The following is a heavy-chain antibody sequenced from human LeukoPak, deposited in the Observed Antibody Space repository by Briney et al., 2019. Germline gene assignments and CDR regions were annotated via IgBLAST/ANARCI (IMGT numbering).Heavy chain of an antibody. V-gene: IGHV1-2*02. Sequence: ASVKVSCKASGYTFIGHYMHWVRQAPGQGLEWMGWINSNSGGTNYAQKFQGSVIMTRDTSISTAYMELSRLKSDDTAVYYCARGRIHSWSDAFDIWGQGTTVTVSS. CDR3: ARGRIHSWSDAFDI. J-gene: IGHJ3*02. CDR2: INSNSGGT. D-gene: IGHD5-18*01. CDR1: GYTFIGHY.